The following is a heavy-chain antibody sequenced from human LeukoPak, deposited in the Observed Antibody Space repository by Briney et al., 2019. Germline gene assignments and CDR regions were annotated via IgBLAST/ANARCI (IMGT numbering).Heavy chain of an antibody. CDR1: GFTFSSYA. Sequence: PGGSLRLSCAASGFTFSSYAMSWVRQAPGKGLEWVSAISGSGGSTYYADFVKGRFTISRDNSKNTLYLQMNSLRAEDTAVYYCAKDLARYSSSWPFDYWGQGTLVTVSS. V-gene: IGHV3-23*01. CDR3: AKDLARYSSSWPFDY. CDR2: ISGSGGST. D-gene: IGHD6-13*01. J-gene: IGHJ4*02.